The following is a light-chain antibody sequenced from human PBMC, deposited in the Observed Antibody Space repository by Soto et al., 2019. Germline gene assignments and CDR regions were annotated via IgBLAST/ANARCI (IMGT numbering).Light chain of an antibody. CDR1: QSVSSS. Sequence: EIVVTQSPATLSVSPGERVTLSCMASQSVSSSLAWYQQRPGQAPRLLIYAAASRAAGVPDRFSGSGSGTDFTLTITRLGPEDFAVYFCQQYGTSPLTFGGGTKVNI. V-gene: IGKV3-20*01. CDR3: QQYGTSPLT. J-gene: IGKJ4*01. CDR2: AAA.